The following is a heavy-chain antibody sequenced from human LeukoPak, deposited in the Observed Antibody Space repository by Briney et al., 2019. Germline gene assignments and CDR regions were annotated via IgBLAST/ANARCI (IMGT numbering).Heavy chain of an antibody. Sequence: ASVKVSCKASGYTFTGYYMHWVRQAPGQGLEWMGWINPNSGGTNYAQKFQGRVTMTRDTSISTAYMELSRLRSDDTAVYYCARVRLSGSREYLFDYWGQGTLVTVSS. V-gene: IGHV1-2*02. CDR1: GYTFTGYY. CDR3: ARVRLSGSREYLFDY. J-gene: IGHJ4*02. CDR2: INPNSGGT. D-gene: IGHD2-2*01.